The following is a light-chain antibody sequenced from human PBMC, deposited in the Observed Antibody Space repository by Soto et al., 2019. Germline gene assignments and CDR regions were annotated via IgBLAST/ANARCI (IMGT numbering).Light chain of an antibody. V-gene: IGKV2-28*01. CDR2: LGS. J-gene: IGKJ1*01. CDR3: MQALQTPVT. Sequence: DVVLTQSPLSLPVTPGEPASISYRSSQSLLHSDGYNYLDWYLKKPGQSPQLLIYLGSNRASGVPDRFSGSGSGKDFTLRISRVEAEDVGVYYCMQALQTPVTFGQGTKVEIK. CDR1: QSLLHSDGYNY.